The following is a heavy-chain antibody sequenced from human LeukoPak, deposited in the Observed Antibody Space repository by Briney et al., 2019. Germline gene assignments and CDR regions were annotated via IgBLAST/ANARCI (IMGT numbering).Heavy chain of an antibody. D-gene: IGHD2-15*01. J-gene: IGHJ4*02. V-gene: IGHV3-30*18. CDR3: AKESRIAVVVVATMDY. CDR2: ISYDGSNK. Sequence: GGSLRLSCAASGFTFSSYGMHWVRQAPGKGLEWVAVISYDGSNKYYADSVKGRFTISRDNSKNTLYLQMNSLRAEDTAVYYCAKESRIAVVVVATMDYWGQGTLVTVSS. CDR1: GFTFSSYG.